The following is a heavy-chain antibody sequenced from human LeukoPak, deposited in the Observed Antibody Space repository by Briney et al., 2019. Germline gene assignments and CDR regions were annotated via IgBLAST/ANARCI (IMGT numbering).Heavy chain of an antibody. CDR2: IYYSGST. Sequence: SETLSLPCTVSGVSISSYYWSWIRQPPGKGLEWIGYIYYSGSTNYNPSLKSRVTISVDTSKNQFSLKLSSVTAADTAVYYCARGPPPHYYGSAYMDVWGKGTTVTVSS. CDR1: GVSISSYY. CDR3: ARGPPPHYYGSAYMDV. D-gene: IGHD3-10*01. J-gene: IGHJ6*03. V-gene: IGHV4-59*01.